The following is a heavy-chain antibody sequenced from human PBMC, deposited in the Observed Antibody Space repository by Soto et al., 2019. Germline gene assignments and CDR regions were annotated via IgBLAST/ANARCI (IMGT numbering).Heavy chain of an antibody. CDR1: GFSLSTSGVG. V-gene: IGHV2-5*02. CDR2: IYWDDDK. Sequence: QITLKESGPTLVKPTQTLTLTCTLSGFSLSTSGVGVGWIRQPPGKALEWLALIYWDDDKRYSPSLKSRPTITKDTPKNQVVLTMTNMDPVDTATYYCARAAIVVVTAIDYYDYWGQGTLVTVSS. D-gene: IGHD2-21*02. CDR3: ARAAIVVVTAIDYYDY. J-gene: IGHJ4*02.